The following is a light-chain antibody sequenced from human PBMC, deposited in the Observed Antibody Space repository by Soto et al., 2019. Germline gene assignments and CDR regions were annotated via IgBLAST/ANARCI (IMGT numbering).Light chain of an antibody. V-gene: IGKV3-15*01. CDR2: GAS. CDR3: QQYIRWPLT. CDR1: QDVSSN. J-gene: IGKJ4*01. Sequence: IILRQSPGTLSVSPGESATLSCRASQDVSSNLAWYQQKPGQAPSLLIYGASTRATGTPARFSGSGSGTEFTLTISSLQSEDYAVYFCQQYIRWPLTFGGGTKVDIK.